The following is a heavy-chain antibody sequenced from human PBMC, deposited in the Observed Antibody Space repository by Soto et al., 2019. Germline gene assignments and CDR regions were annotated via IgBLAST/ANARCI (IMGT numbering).Heavy chain of an antibody. Sequence: PSETLSLTCTVSGGSISSSSYYWGWIRQPPGKGLEWIGSIYYSGSTYYNPSLRSRVTMSAGTSKNQFSLKLTSVTAADTAVYYCARGYGRNFDYWGQGTLVTVSS. J-gene: IGHJ4*02. CDR1: GGSISSSSYY. D-gene: IGHD5-18*01. CDR2: IYYSGST. V-gene: IGHV4-39*01. CDR3: ARGYGRNFDY.